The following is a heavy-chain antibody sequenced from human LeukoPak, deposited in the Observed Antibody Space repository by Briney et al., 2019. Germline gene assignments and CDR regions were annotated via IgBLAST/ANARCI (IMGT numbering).Heavy chain of an antibody. CDR1: GFTFSSYG. Sequence: GGSLRLSCAASGFTFSSYGMHWVRQAPGKGLEWVAVIWYDGSNKYYADSVKGRFTISRDNSKNTLYLQMNSLKTEDTAVYYCTTDFTMVRGVIRVLDYWGQGTLVTVSS. CDR2: IWYDGSNK. V-gene: IGHV3-33*01. J-gene: IGHJ4*02. CDR3: TTDFTMVRGVIRVLDY. D-gene: IGHD3-10*01.